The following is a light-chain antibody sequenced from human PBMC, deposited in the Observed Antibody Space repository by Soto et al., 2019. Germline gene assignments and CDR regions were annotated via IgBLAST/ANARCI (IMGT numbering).Light chain of an antibody. CDR3: SSHAGSNLVI. CDR2: EVN. Sequence: QSALTQPPSASGSPGQSVTISCTGSSSDVGGYNYVSWYQQDPGKAPKLMISEVNNRPSGVPDRFSGSKSGNTASLTVSGLQAEDEADYYCSSHAGSNLVIFGGGTKLTVL. V-gene: IGLV2-8*01. J-gene: IGLJ2*01. CDR1: SSDVGGYNY.